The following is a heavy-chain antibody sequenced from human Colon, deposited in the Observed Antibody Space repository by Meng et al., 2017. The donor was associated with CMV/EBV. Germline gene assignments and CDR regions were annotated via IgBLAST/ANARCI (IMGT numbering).Heavy chain of an antibody. Sequence: GESLKISCAASGFTFDDYAMHWVRQAPGKGLEWVSLISWDGGSTYYADSVKGRFTISRDNSKNALYLQMNSLRAEDTALYYCAKDIFSIVVVPAGVDYYYGMDVWGQGTTVTVSS. J-gene: IGHJ6*02. D-gene: IGHD2-2*01. CDR2: ISWDGGST. CDR1: GFTFDDYA. CDR3: AKDIFSIVVVPAGVDYYYGMDV. V-gene: IGHV3-43D*03.